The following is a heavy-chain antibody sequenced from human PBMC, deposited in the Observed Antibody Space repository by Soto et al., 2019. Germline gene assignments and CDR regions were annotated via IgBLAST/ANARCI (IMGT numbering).Heavy chain of an antibody. V-gene: IGHV3-72*01. D-gene: IGHD6-19*01. CDR2: IRRKANSYTT. Sequence: EVQLVESGGGLVQPGGSLRLSGAASGLIFSDYHMDWVRQAPGKGLEWVGRIRRKANSYTTEYAASVKGRSTISRDDSKNSLYWQMNSLKTEDTAVYYCAMLGGWSGGSNDMDVWGQGNTVTVSS. CDR3: AMLGGWSGGSNDMDV. J-gene: IGHJ6*02. CDR1: GLIFSDYH.